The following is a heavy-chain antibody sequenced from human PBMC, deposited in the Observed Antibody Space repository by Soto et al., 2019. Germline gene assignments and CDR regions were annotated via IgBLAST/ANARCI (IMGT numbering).Heavy chain of an antibody. Sequence: QVQLVQSGGEVKKPGASVKVSCKASGYTFINYGITWVRQAPGQGLEWLAWINAYIAKTDNAQKVQGRVTMTADTSMGTAYLGLRSRTSVDTAVYYCARGVGDTLDYWGQGTVVTVSS. D-gene: IGHD2-21*02. CDR2: INAYIAKT. V-gene: IGHV1-18*01. CDR1: GYTFINYG. CDR3: ARGVGDTLDY. J-gene: IGHJ4*02.